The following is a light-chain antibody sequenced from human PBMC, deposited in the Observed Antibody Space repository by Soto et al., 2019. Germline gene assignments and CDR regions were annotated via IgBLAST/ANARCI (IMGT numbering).Light chain of an antibody. V-gene: IGKV3-11*01. J-gene: IGKJ4*01. CDR1: QSVSSS. CDR3: QQRSNWPLT. Sequence: EIVLTQSPATLSLSPGKRATLSCRASQSVSSSLAWYQQKPGQAPRLLMYDASNRATGIPARFSGSGSGTDFTLTISSLEPEDFAVYYCQQRSNWPLTFGGGTKVEIK. CDR2: DAS.